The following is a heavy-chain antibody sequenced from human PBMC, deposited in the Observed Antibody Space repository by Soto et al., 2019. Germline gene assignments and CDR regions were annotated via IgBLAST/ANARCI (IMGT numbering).Heavy chain of an antibody. CDR1: GFTFSSYS. Sequence: GGSLRLSCAASGFTFSSYSMNWVRQAPGKGLEWVSYISSSSSTIYYADSVKGRFTISRDNAENSLYLQMNSLRAEDTAVYYCTRRGSIYGDFWYFDLWGRGTLVTVSS. V-gene: IGHV3-48*01. CDR3: TRRGSIYGDFWYFDL. D-gene: IGHD4-17*01. J-gene: IGHJ2*01. CDR2: ISSSSSTI.